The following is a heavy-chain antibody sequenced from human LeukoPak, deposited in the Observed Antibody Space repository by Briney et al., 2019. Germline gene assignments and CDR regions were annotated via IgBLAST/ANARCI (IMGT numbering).Heavy chain of an antibody. V-gene: IGHV1-2*02. CDR3: ARPLEGGSYPEAAAFDY. D-gene: IGHD1-26*01. CDR2: INPNSGGT. Sequence: ASVKVSCKASGYTFTGYYMHWVRQAPGQGLEWMGWINPNSGGTNYAQKFQGRVTMTRDTSISTAYMELSRLRSDDTAVYYCARPLEGGSYPEAAAFDYWGQGTLVTVSS. CDR1: GYTFTGYY. J-gene: IGHJ4*02.